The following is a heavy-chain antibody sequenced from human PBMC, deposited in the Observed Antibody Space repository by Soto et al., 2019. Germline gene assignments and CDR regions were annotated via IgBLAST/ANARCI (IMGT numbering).Heavy chain of an antibody. Sequence: GGSLRLSCAASGFTFSSYAMSWVRQAPGKGLEWVSAISGSGGSTYYADSVKGRFTISRDNSKNTLYLQMNSLRAEDTAVYYCAKDLKGGYQLLGLFDYWGQGTLVTVSS. CDR1: GFTFSSYA. J-gene: IGHJ4*02. CDR3: AKDLKGGYQLLGLFDY. D-gene: IGHD2-2*01. CDR2: ISGSGGST. V-gene: IGHV3-23*01.